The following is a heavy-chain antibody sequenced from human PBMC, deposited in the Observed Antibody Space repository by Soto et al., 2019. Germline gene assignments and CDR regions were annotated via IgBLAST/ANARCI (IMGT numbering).Heavy chain of an antibody. CDR2: TRGNALIT. D-gene: IGHD6-6*01. J-gene: IGHJ4*02. CDR3: ANKIAARSPFDY. Sequence: EVQLLESGGGLVQPGGSLRLSCAASGFTFSDYGMNWVRQAPGNGLEWVSGTRGNALITYYADSVKGRFTISRDNSKNTLYLQMNSLRAEDTAIYYCANKIAARSPFDYWGQGTLVTVSS. CDR1: GFTFSDYG. V-gene: IGHV3-23*01.